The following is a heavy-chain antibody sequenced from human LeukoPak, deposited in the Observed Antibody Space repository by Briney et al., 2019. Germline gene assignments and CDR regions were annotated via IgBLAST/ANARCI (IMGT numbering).Heavy chain of an antibody. J-gene: IGHJ6*02. CDR1: GDSISSGGYY. CDR2: IYYSGST. Sequence: SETLSLTCTVSGDSISSGGYYWSWNRQHPGKGLEWIGYIYYSGSTYYSPSLKSRATISVDTSKNQFSLNLSSVTAADTAVYYCARDRYDSYPMDVWGQGTTVTVSS. V-gene: IGHV4-31*03. D-gene: IGHD3-3*01. CDR3: ARDRYDSYPMDV.